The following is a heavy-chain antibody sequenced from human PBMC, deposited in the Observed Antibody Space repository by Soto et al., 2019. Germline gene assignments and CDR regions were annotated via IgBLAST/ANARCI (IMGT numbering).Heavy chain of an antibody. J-gene: IGHJ4*02. CDR1: GFPFSGSA. CDR3: TVNYFGSGSFSY. V-gene: IGHV3-73*01. D-gene: IGHD3-10*01. CDR2: IRSKANSYAT. Sequence: PGGSQRLSCAASGFPFSGSAMHWVRQASGKGLEWVGRIRSKANSYATAYAAPVKGRFTISRDDSKNTAYLQMNSLRTEDTAVYYCTVNYFGSGSFSYWGQGTRVTVSS.